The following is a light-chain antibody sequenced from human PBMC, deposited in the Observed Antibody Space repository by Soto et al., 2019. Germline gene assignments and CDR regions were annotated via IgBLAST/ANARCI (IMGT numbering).Light chain of an antibody. V-gene: IGLV2-11*01. CDR2: DVS. Sequence: QSALTQPRSVSGSPGQSVAISCTGTSSDVGGYNYVSWYQHHPGKAPKLMIYDVSKRPSGVPDRFSGSKSGNTASLTISGLQAEDEADYYCCSYAGSSWVFGGVTKLTVL. J-gene: IGLJ3*02. CDR1: SSDVGGYNY. CDR3: CSYAGSSWV.